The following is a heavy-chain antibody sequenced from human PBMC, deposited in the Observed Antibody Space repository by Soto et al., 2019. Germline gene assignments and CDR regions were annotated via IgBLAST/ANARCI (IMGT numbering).Heavy chain of an antibody. D-gene: IGHD2-21*02. J-gene: IGHJ4*02. Sequence: SETLSLACTFTVYSIVRRIYDWGWVREPPGKGLEWIVSIYYSGSTYNNPSLRSRVSMSIDTSKDQFSLKLKSVTAADKALYFCARQRNSVVTKAYFDVWGQGSLVTVSS. CDR2: IYYSGST. CDR3: ARQRNSVVTKAYFDV. V-gene: IGHV4-39*01. CDR1: VYSIVRRIYD.